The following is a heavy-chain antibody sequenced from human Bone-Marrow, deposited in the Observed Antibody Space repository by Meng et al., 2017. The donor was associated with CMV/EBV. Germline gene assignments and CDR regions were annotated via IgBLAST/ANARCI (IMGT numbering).Heavy chain of an antibody. CDR3: VKGGHLGDY. D-gene: IGHD3-10*01. J-gene: IGHJ4*02. Sequence: GGSLRLSCAASGFTFTTYWMHWVRQAPGKGLVWVSRINGDGTSTIYADSVKGRFTVSRDNAKNTLYLQMNTLRAEDTAVYYCVKGGHLGDYWGQGTLVTVSS. V-gene: IGHV3-74*01. CDR1: GFTFTTYW. CDR2: INGDGTST.